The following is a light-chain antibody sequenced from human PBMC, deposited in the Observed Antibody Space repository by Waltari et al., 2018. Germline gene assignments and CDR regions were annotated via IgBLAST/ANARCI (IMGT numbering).Light chain of an antibody. CDR2: ETS. CDR1: SSDLGGYTY. V-gene: IGLV2-14*01. J-gene: IGLJ1*01. CDR3: TSYTSDNLYV. Sequence: QSALTQPASVSGSPGQSITISCAGTSSDLGGYTYVSWYQQHPDEAPKLIIYETSKRPSGVSNRFSASKSGDTASLTISGLQAEDESDYYCTSYTSDNLYVFGSGTKVTVL.